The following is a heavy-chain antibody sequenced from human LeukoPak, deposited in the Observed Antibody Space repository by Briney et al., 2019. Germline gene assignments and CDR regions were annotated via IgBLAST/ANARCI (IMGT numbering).Heavy chain of an antibody. CDR2: ISYDGTNK. V-gene: IGHV3-30*18. J-gene: IGHJ5*02. Sequence: AGGSLRLSCAASGFTLSTHGMHWVRQAPGKGLEWVAMISYDGTNKQNTKSVKGRFTISRDNSKSTLYLQMNSLRAEDTAVYYCAKDFGANNWYNWFDPWGQGTLVTVSS. D-gene: IGHD1-1*01. CDR3: AKDFGANNWYNWFDP. CDR1: GFTLSTHG.